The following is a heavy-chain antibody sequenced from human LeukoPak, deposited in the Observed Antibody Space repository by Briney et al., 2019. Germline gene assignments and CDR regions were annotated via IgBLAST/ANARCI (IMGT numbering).Heavy chain of an antibody. CDR3: ARGGQLWFGELFNVNWFDP. D-gene: IGHD3-10*01. Sequence: PSETLSLTCAVYGGSFSGYYWSWIRQPPGKGLEWIGEINHSGSTNYNPSLKSRVTISVDTSKNQFSLKLSSVTAADTAVYYCARGGQLWFGELFNVNWFDPWGQGTLVTVSS. CDR1: GGSFSGYY. J-gene: IGHJ5*02. V-gene: IGHV4-34*01. CDR2: INHSGST.